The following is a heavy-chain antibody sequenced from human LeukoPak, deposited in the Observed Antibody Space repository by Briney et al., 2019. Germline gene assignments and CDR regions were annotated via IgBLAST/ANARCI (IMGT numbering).Heavy chain of an antibody. V-gene: IGHV4-59*11. Sequence: NPSETLSLTWTVSGXSIRSLYGSWIRQPPGKGLESIGYIYYSGTTNYKSSLKSRVTISVDTSKDQFSLRLSSVTAADTAVYYCASGYDTSGKNAFDIWGQGTMVTVSS. J-gene: IGHJ3*02. CDR1: GXSIRSLY. CDR3: ASGYDTSGKNAFDI. CDR2: IYYSGTT. D-gene: IGHD3-22*01.